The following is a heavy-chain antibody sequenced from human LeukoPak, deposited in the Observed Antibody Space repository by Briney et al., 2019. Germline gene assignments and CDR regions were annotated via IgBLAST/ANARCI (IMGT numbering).Heavy chain of an antibody. V-gene: IGHV3-30*18. CDR2: ISYDGSNK. J-gene: IGHJ3*02. CDR3: AKDWGDGLIDSSGYHQFYSFHI. CDR1: GFTFSSCG. Sequence: GGSLRLSSAASGFTFSSCGMHWVRQAPGKGLEWVAVISYDGSNKYYADSVKGRFTISRDNSNNTLYLQMNSLRAEDTAVYYCAKDWGDGLIDSSGYHQFYSFHIWGQGTMVTVSS. D-gene: IGHD3-22*01.